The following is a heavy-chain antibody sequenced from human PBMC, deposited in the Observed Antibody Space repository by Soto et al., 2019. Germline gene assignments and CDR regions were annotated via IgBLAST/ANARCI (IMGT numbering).Heavy chain of an antibody. CDR2: IIPMTGTP. CDR1: GGIFSSFS. D-gene: IGHD1-1*01. CDR3: ARGPILPGATSWLDP. J-gene: IGHJ5*02. V-gene: IGHV1-69*01. Sequence: QVQLVQSGAEVKTPRSSVEVSCKASGGIFSSFSITWVRQVPGHGLEWMGGIIPMTGTPNYAEKFQGRLTLTADASTRTAYLVLSSLKSEDTAVYYCARGPILPGATSWLDPWGQGTVVFVSS.